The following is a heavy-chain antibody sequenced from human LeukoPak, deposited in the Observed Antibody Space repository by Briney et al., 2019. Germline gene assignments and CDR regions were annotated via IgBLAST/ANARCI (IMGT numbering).Heavy chain of an antibody. CDR1: GFTVSSNY. Sequence: QSGGSLRLSCAASGFTVSSNYMSWVRQAPGKGLEWVSVIYSGGSTYYADSVKGRFTISRDNSKNTLYLQMNSLRAEDTAVYYCARPRGVAGPYYFDYWGQGTLVTVSS. D-gene: IGHD6-19*01. CDR3: ARPRGVAGPYYFDY. V-gene: IGHV3-66*04. J-gene: IGHJ4*02. CDR2: IYSGGST.